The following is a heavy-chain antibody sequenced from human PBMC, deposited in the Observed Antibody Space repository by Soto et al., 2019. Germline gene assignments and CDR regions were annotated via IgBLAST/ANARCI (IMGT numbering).Heavy chain of an antibody. CDR2: INAGSGNT. CDR3: ARDTETLGPRANDALDI. J-gene: IGHJ3*02. V-gene: IGHV1-3*01. Sequence: QAQLVQSGAEMKKPGASVKVSCKATGYTFSAYTMNWVRQAPGQSREWMGWINAGSGNTKYSQNFQGRVSITRDTSASTVYMELTGLPSEDTAVYYCARDTETLGPRANDALDIWGQGTMVTVSS. D-gene: IGHD3-3*02. CDR1: GYTFSAYT.